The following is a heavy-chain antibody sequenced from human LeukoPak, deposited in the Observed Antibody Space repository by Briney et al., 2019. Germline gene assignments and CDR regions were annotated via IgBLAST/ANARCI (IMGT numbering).Heavy chain of an antibody. D-gene: IGHD3-10*01. V-gene: IGHV4-4*02. CDR3: ARGGVDHYGSGTYYLMYYFDH. CDR1: GGSISSSNW. CDR2: IYHSGST. J-gene: IGHJ4*02. Sequence: PSGTLSLTCAVSGGSISSSNWWSWVRQPPGKGLEWIGEIYHSGSTNYNPSLKSRVTISVDKSKNQFSLKLSSVTAADTAVYFCARGGVDHYGSGTYYLMYYFDHWGQGALVTVSS.